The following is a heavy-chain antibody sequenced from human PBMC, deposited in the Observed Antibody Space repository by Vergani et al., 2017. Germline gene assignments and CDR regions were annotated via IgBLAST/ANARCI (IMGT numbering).Heavy chain of an antibody. J-gene: IGHJ4*02. CDR2: IIPFFGTA. CDR1: GGTFSSYT. V-gene: IGHV1-69*01. D-gene: IGHD6-19*01. Sequence: VQLVQSGAAVKKPGSSVRVSCKASGGTFSSYTISWVRQAPGQGLEWMGAIIPFFGTANYAQKFQGRVTITADESTTTAYMELSNLRFEDTAVYYCARQRPGSGWSPGDFDDWGQGILVTVSS. CDR3: ARQRPGSGWSPGDFDD.